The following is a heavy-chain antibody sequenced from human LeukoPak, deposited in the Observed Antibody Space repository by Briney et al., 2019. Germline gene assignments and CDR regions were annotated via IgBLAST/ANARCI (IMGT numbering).Heavy chain of an antibody. CDR2: ISGSGGST. Sequence: GGSLRLSCAASGFTFSGYAMSWVRQAPGKGLEWVSAISGSGGSTYYADSVKGRFTISRDNSKNTLYLKMNSLRAEDTAVYYCAKDTRLGGKKHPMIVVFWGQKKPIVFDIGAKGTMVTV. CDR1: GFTFSGYA. V-gene: IGHV3-23*01. D-gene: IGHD3-16*01. CDR3: AKDTRLGGKKHPMIVVFWGQKKPIVFDI. J-gene: IGHJ3*02.